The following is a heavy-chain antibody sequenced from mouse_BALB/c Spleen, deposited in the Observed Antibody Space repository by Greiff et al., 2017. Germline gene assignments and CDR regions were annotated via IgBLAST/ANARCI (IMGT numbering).Heavy chain of an antibody. CDR1: GYTFTSYW. CDR3: ARSTGFAY. Sequence: QVQLQQSGAELVKPGASVKMSCKASGYTFTSYWMHWVKQRPGQGLEWIGYINPSTGYTEYNQKFKDKATLTADKSSSTAYMQLSSLTSEDSAVYYCARSTGFAYWGQGTLVTVSA. CDR2: INPSTGYT. V-gene: IGHV1-7*01. J-gene: IGHJ3*01.